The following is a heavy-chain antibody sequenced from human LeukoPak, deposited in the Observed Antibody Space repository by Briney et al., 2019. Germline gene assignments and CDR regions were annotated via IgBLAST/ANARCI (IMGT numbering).Heavy chain of an antibody. V-gene: IGHV1-69*05. CDR1: GGTFSSYA. D-gene: IGHD2-21*02. J-gene: IGHJ4*02. CDR2: IIPIFGTA. CDR3: ARAYCGGDCYSADY. Sequence: ASVKVSCKASGGTFSSYAISWVRQAPGQGLEWMGGIIPIFGTANYAQKFQGRVTMTRDTSTSTVYMELSSLRSEDTAVYYCARAYCGGDCYSADYWGQGTLVTVSS.